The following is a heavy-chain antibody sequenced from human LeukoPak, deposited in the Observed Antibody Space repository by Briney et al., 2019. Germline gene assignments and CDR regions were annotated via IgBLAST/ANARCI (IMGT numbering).Heavy chain of an antibody. V-gene: IGHV5-51*01. CDR2: IYPGDSDT. Sequence: GALKISCKGSVYSFTTYWIGWVRQMPGKGLEWMGIIYPGDSDTRYSPSFQGQVTISADKSISTAYLQWSSLKASDTAMYYCARHDFWRLQWLPPDYWGQGTLVTVSS. D-gene: IGHD6-19*01. CDR3: ARHDFWRLQWLPPDY. J-gene: IGHJ4*02. CDR1: VYSFTTYW.